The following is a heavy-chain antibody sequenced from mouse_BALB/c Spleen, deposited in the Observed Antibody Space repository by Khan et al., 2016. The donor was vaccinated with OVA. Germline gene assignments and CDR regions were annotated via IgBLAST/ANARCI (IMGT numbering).Heavy chain of an antibody. CDR3: ARHYYGSKGYFDY. CDR1: GFDFSRYW. CDR2: INPDSSTI. D-gene: IGHD1-1*01. V-gene: IGHV4-1*02. Sequence: EVKLLESGGGLVQPGGSLKLSCAASGFDFSRYWMSWVRQAPGKGLEWIGEINPDSSTINYTPSLKDKFIISRDNSKNTLYLQMSKVRSEDTALYYCARHYYGSKGYFDYWGQGTTRTVSS. J-gene: IGHJ2*01.